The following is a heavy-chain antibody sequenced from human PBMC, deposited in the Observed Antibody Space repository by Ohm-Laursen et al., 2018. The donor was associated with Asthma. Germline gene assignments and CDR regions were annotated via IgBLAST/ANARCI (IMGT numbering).Heavy chain of an antibody. Sequence: PGTLSLTCAVSGGSISSSNWWSWVRQPPGKGLEWIGEIYHSGSTNYNPSLKSRVTISVDKSKNQFSLKLSSVTAADTAVYYCARGGYCSGGSCYWFDPWGQGTLVTVSS. CDR3: ARGGYCSGGSCYWFDP. CDR1: GGSISSSNW. V-gene: IGHV4-4*03. D-gene: IGHD2-15*01. CDR2: IYHSGST. J-gene: IGHJ5*02.